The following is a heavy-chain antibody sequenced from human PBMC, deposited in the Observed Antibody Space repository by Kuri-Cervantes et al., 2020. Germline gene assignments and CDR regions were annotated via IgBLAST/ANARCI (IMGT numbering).Heavy chain of an antibody. CDR1: GFTFSSYS. V-gene: IGHV3-21*04. Sequence: LSLTCAASGFTFSSYSMNWVRQAPGKGLEWVSSISSSSSYIYYADSVKGRFTISRDNAKNSLYLQMNSLRAEDTAVYYCARSWELLGWFDPWGQGTLVTVSS. CDR2: ISSSSSYI. J-gene: IGHJ5*02. D-gene: IGHD1-26*01. CDR3: ARSWELLGWFDP.